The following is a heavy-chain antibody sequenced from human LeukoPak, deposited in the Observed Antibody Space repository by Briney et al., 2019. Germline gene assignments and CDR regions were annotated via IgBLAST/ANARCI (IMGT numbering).Heavy chain of an antibody. CDR1: GGTFSSYA. CDR3: ARDYIAARPGWFDP. CDR2: IIPIFGTA. Sequence: ASVKVSCKASGGTFSSYAISWVRQAPGQGLEWMGGIIPIFGTANYAQKFQGRVTMTRDMSTSTVYMELRSLRSDDTAVYYCARDYIAARPGWFDPWGQGTLVTVSS. D-gene: IGHD6-6*01. J-gene: IGHJ5*02. V-gene: IGHV1-69*05.